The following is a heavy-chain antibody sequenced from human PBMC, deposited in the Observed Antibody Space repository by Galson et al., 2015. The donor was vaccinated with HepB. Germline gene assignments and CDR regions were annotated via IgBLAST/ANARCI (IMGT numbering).Heavy chain of an antibody. CDR1: GFTFSSYS. J-gene: IGHJ5*02. CDR3: ARDRITSFPSCFDP. V-gene: IGHV3-48*01. D-gene: IGHD3-3*01. Sequence: SLRLSCAASGFTFSSYSMNWVRQAPGKGLEWVSYISSSSSTIYYADPVKGRFTISRDNAKNSLYLQMNSLRAEDTAVYYCARDRITSFPSCFDPWGQGTLVTVSS. CDR2: ISSSSSTI.